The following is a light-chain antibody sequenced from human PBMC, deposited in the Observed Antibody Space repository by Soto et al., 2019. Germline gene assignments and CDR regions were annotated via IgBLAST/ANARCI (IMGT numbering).Light chain of an antibody. V-gene: IGKV3D-15*01. CDR3: QQYNNWPRT. CDR1: QSVSSN. Sequence: EIVMTQSPATLSVSPGERATLSCRASQSVSSNLAWYQQKPGQAPSLLLCGVSTRATGIPTRFSGSGSGTEFTLTINSLQSEDFAIYYCQQYNNWPRTFGPGTKVDFK. CDR2: GVS. J-gene: IGKJ3*01.